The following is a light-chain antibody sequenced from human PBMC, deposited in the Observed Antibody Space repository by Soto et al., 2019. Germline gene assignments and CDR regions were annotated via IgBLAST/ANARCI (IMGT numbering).Light chain of an antibody. J-gene: IGLJ3*02. V-gene: IGLV6-57*03. CDR2: EDN. CDR3: QSFDSSTPNWV. Sequence: NFMLTQPTSLSDPPGKPVTISCTRASGSMASNYVQWYRQRPGSAPTTLVYEDNQRPSGVPDRFSGSIDSSSNSASLTISGLKTEDEADYYCQSFDSSTPNWVFGGGTKLTVL. CDR1: SGSMASNY.